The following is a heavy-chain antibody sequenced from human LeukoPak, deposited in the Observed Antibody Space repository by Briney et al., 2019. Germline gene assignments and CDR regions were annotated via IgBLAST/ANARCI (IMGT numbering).Heavy chain of an antibody. V-gene: IGHV6-1*01. CDR1: GDTVSSNTAA. CDR3: ARDSLGMGY. J-gene: IGHJ4*02. D-gene: IGHD7-27*01. Sequence: KASQTLSLTCAISGDTVSSNTAAYNWLRLSPSRGLEWLGRTYYRSTWLNDYAPSVRGRITVSPDTSKNQFSLQLNSVTPEDTAVYYCARDSLGMGYWGQGTPVTVSS. CDR2: TYYRSTWLN.